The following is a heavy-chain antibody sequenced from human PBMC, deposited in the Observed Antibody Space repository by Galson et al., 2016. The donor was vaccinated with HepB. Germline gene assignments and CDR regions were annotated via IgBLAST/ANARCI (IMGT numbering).Heavy chain of an antibody. CDR1: GGSVSSGSYF. J-gene: IGHJ6*02. CDR2: MYYSGST. CDR3: ARDKGYECWSADYGMDV. Sequence: SETLSLTCTVSGGSVSSGSYFWTWIRQPPGKGLEWIGHMYYSGSTNYNPSLKSRVTISVDTSNNQCSLKLSSVTAADTAMYYCARDKGYECWSADYGMDVWGQGTTVIVSS. D-gene: IGHD3-3*01. V-gene: IGHV4-61*01.